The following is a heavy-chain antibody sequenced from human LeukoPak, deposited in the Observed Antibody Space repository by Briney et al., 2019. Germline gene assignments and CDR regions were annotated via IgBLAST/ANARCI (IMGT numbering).Heavy chain of an antibody. Sequence: PSGTLSLTCAVSGGSISSSNWWSWIRQPPGKGLEWIGEIYHSGSTNYNPSLKSRVTISVDKSKTQFSLKLSSVTAEDTAVYYCAKDPPLRGSYHGGIYWGQGTLVTVSS. D-gene: IGHD1-26*01. J-gene: IGHJ4*02. CDR2: IYHSGST. V-gene: IGHV4-4*02. CDR3: AKDPPLRGSYHGGIY. CDR1: GGSISSSNW.